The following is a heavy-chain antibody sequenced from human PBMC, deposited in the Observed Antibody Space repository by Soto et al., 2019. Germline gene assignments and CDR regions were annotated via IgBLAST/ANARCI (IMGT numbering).Heavy chain of an antibody. Sequence: GESLKISCKGSGYSFTSYWIGWVRQMPWKGLEWMGIIYPGDSDTRYSPSFQGQVTISADKSISTAYLQWGSLKASDTAMYYCARSRIYDSSGYSPGDAFDIWGQGTMVTVSS. V-gene: IGHV5-51*01. CDR3: ARSRIYDSSGYSPGDAFDI. J-gene: IGHJ3*02. CDR1: GYSFTSYW. CDR2: IYPGDSDT. D-gene: IGHD3-22*01.